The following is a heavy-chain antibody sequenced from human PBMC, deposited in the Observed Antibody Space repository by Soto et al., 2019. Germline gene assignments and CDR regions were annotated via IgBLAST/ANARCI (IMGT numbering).Heavy chain of an antibody. CDR2: IEYSGRT. V-gene: IGHV4-59*01. D-gene: IGHD3-10*01. CDR3: ARGRFGAYVDF. J-gene: IGHJ4*02. Sequence: QVQLQESGPGLVKPSETLSLSCTVSGDSMRNSYWSWIRQSPGKGLEWMAYIEYSGRTEVKPSLQSRVTVSSDTSKNQFFLTLNSVTAADTAIYYCARGRFGAYVDFWGQGTLVAVSS. CDR1: GDSMRNSY.